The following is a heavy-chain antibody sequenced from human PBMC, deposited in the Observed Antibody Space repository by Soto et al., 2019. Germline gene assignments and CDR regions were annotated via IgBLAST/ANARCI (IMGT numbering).Heavy chain of an antibody. CDR3: ASREEGSLSYFDY. Sequence: GGSLRLSCAASGFTFSDYYMSWIRQAPGKGLEWVSYISKSGRTIYYADSVKGRFTISRDNAKNLLFLQMNSLRAEDTAVYYCASREEGSLSYFDYWGQGTLVTVSS. CDR1: GFTFSDYY. V-gene: IGHV3-11*01. CDR2: ISKSGRTI. J-gene: IGHJ4*02.